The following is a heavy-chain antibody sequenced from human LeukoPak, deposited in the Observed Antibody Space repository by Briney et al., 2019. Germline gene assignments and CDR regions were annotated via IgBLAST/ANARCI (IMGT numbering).Heavy chain of an antibody. CDR1: GFTFSSYA. V-gene: IGHV3-23*01. CDR3: ASASGLNDAFDI. Sequence: GGSLRLSCAASGFTFSSYAMSWVRQAPGKGLEWVSAISGSGGSTYYADSVKGRFTISRDNSKNTLYLQMNSLRAEDTAVYYCASASGLNDAFDIWGQGTMVIVSS. CDR2: ISGSGGST. J-gene: IGHJ3*02. D-gene: IGHD6-19*01.